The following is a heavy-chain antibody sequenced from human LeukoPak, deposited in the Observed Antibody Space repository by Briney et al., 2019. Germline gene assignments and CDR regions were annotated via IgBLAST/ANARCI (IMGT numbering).Heavy chain of an antibody. J-gene: IGHJ4*02. Sequence: GGSLRLSCAASGFIFSDFYMSWIRQAPGKGLEWVSHISGSDGKIYYADSVKGRFTISRDNTKKSVYLQMNSLRVEDTAVYYCARPWGSYYYDSTGYFFWGQGTLVSVSS. CDR1: GFIFSDFY. CDR3: ARPWGSYYYDSTGYFF. CDR2: ISGSDGKI. D-gene: IGHD3-22*01. V-gene: IGHV3-11*01.